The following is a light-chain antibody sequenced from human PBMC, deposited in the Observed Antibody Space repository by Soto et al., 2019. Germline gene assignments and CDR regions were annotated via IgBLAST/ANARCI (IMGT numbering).Light chain of an antibody. Sequence: QSALTQPPSASGSPGQSVTISCTGTSSDVGGYDYVCWYQQHPGKAPKLMIYEVNKRPSGVPDRFSGSKSGNTAPLTVSGLQAEDEADYYCSSFAGSSNLGVFGGGTKVTVL. CDR3: SSFAGSSNLGV. CDR1: SSDVGGYDY. V-gene: IGLV2-8*01. CDR2: EVN. J-gene: IGLJ2*01.